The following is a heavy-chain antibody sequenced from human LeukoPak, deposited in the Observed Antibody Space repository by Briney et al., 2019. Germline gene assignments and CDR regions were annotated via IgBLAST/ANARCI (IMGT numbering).Heavy chain of an antibody. D-gene: IGHD3-22*01. J-gene: IGHJ4*02. Sequence: SETLSLICTVSGDSIRSYYWSWIRKPAGKGLEWIGRIYTSGSTNYNPSLQNRVTMSVDTSKNQFSLKLSSVTAADTAVYYCASTTYYYDSSGYYFLDYWGQGTLVTVSS. V-gene: IGHV4-4*07. CDR3: ASTTYYYDSSGYYFLDY. CDR2: IYTSGST. CDR1: GDSIRSYY.